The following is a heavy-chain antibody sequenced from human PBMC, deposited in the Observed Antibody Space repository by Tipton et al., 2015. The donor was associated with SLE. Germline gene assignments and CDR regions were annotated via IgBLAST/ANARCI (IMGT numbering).Heavy chain of an antibody. D-gene: IGHD2-21*01. CDR2: VYYTGNT. J-gene: IGHJ4*02. CDR1: SGSIYSRY. Sequence: GLVKPSETLSLTCTVSSGSIYSRYWSFIRQPPGKGLEWIGSVYYTGNTYYSPSLKSRLTISVDTSKNQFSLRLTSMAAADTAVYYCAAAILNPYSFDSWDQGALVTLSS. V-gene: IGHV4-59*11. CDR3: AAAILNPYSFDS.